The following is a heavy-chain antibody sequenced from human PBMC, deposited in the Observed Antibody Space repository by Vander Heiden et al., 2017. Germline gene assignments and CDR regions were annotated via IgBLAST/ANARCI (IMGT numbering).Heavy chain of an antibody. J-gene: IGHJ6*02. V-gene: IGHV4-59*01. Sequence: QFQLPESAPGLVTPSATLPLPCTASGGSISSYHWSWIREPPGKGLEWIGYIYYSGSTNYNPSLKSRVTISGDTSKNQFSLKLSSVTAADTAVYYCARDRYCSGGSCYSSYYYYYGMDVWGQGTTVTVSS. CDR1: GGSISSYH. CDR2: IYYSGST. CDR3: ARDRYCSGGSCYSSYYYYYGMDV. D-gene: IGHD2-15*01.